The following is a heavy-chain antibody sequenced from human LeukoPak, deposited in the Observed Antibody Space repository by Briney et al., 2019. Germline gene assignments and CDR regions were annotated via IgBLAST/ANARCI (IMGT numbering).Heavy chain of an antibody. D-gene: IGHD2-2*02. J-gene: IGHJ4*02. CDR2: INHSGST. CDR3: ARRCSSISCYNY. CDR1: GGSFSGFY. Sequence: PSETLSLTCAVYGGSFSGFYWSWIRQPPGKGLEWIGEINHSGSTNYNPSLKSRITISVDTSKNQFSLKLSSVTAADTAEYYCARRCSSISCYNYWGQGTLVTVSS. V-gene: IGHV4-34*01.